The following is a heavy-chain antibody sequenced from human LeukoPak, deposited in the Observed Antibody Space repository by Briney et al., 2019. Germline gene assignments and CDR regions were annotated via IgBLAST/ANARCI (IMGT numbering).Heavy chain of an antibody. Sequence: PSETLSLTCAVYGGSFSDYYWTWIRQLPGKGLEWIGEINQSGSTNYNPSLKSRVTISVDTSKKQFSLKLNYVTAADTAVYYCARGSSGWYVFWGQGTLVTVPS. CDR1: GGSFSDYY. CDR2: INQSGST. J-gene: IGHJ4*02. V-gene: IGHV4-34*01. D-gene: IGHD6-19*01. CDR3: ARGSSGWYVF.